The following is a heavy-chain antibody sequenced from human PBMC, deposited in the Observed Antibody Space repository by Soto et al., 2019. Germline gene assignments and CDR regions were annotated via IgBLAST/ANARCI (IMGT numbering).Heavy chain of an antibody. D-gene: IGHD3-10*01. CDR1: GGSIGSGSEY. Sequence: QVQLQESGPGLVKPSQTLSLTCTVSGGSIGSGSEYWSWIRQDAGKGLEWIGYMYSSGTSYYNPSLKSRVTISIDTSKNQFSLKLSSVTAADTAVYYCARDGKAGSLNWFDPWGQGTLVTVSS. V-gene: IGHV4-31*03. CDR2: MYSSGTS. CDR3: ARDGKAGSLNWFDP. J-gene: IGHJ5*02.